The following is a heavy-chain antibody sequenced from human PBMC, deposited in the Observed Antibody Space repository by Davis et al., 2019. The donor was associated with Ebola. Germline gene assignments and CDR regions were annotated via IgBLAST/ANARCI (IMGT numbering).Heavy chain of an antibody. CDR2: IYTSGST. J-gene: IGHJ4*02. D-gene: IGHD3-10*01. Sequence: PSETLSLTCTVSGGSISSYYWSWIRQPAGKGLEWIGRIYTSGSTNYNPSLKSRVTMSVDTSKNQFSLKLSSVTAADTAVYYCAREGGYYGSGSYYNAPYYFDYWGQGTLVTVSS. CDR1: GGSISSYY. V-gene: IGHV4-4*07. CDR3: AREGGYYGSGSYYNAPYYFDY.